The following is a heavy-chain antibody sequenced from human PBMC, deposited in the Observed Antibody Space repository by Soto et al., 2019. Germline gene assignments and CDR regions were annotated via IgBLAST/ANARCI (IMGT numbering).Heavy chain of an antibody. CDR2: VGGSDDDK. CDR1: GFTFSDYA. J-gene: IGHJ3*02. CDR3: AKDVAPCKGVWDPFDM. D-gene: IGHD2-8*01. Sequence: EVQLLESGGGVVQPGGSLRLSCAASGFTFSDYAMSWVRQTPGKGLQWVSGVGGSDDDKHYADSVRGRFIVSRDNSKNTLYLQMNSLRADDTALYYCAKDVAPCKGVWDPFDMWAQGTEVTVSS. V-gene: IGHV3-23*01.